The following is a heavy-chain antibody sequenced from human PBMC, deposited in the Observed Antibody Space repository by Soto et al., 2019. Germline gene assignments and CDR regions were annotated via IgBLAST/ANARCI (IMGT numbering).Heavy chain of an antibody. CDR3: ARRQGLYGSGSYYAARYYGMDV. J-gene: IGHJ6*02. Sequence: SETLSLTCTVSGDSIITGGYYWGWIRQPPGKGLEWIGEINHSGSTNYNPSLKSRVTISVDTSKNQFSLKLSSVTAADTAVYYCARRQGLYGSGSYYAARYYGMDVWGQGTTVTVSS. CDR1: GDSIITGGYY. V-gene: IGHV4-39*07. CDR2: INHSGST. D-gene: IGHD3-10*01.